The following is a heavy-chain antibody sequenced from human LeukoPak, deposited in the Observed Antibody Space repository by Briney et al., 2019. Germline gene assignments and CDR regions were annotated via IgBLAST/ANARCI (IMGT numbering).Heavy chain of an antibody. CDR1: GFTFSSYW. V-gene: IGHV3-7*01. D-gene: IGHD3-10*01. CDR2: IKQDGSEK. J-gene: IGHJ4*02. Sequence: GGSLRLSCAASGFTFSSYWMTWVRQAPGKGLEWVANIKQDGSEKYYVDSVKGRFTIPRDNAKNSLYLQMNSLSAEDTAVYYCARGFRALDYWGQGTLVTVSS. CDR3: ARGFRALDY.